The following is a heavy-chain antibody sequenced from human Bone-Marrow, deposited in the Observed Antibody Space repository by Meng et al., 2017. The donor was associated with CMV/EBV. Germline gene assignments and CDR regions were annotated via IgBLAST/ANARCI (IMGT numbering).Heavy chain of an antibody. Sequence: GESLKISCAASGFTFSSYVMHWVRQAPGRGLEWVAFIRYDGSNKYYADSVTGRFTISRDNSKNTLYLQMNSLRAEDTAVYYCAKDVEKDAFAIWGQETMVTVSS. CDR1: GFTFSSYV. J-gene: IGHJ3*02. V-gene: IGHV3-30*02. CDR2: IRYDGSNK. CDR3: AKDVEKDAFAI. D-gene: IGHD2-21*01.